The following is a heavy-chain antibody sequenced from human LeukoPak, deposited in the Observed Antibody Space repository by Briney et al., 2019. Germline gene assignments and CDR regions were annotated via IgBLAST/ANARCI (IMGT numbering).Heavy chain of an antibody. CDR1: GFTVSSNS. V-gene: IGHV3-53*01. Sequence: PGGSPRLSCTVSGFTVSSNSMSWVRQAPGKGLEWVSFIYSGDTHYSDSVKGRFTISRDHSKNTLYLQMNSLRAEDTAVYYCARRAGAYSHPYDYWGQGTLVTVSS. CDR3: ARRAGAYSHPYDY. CDR2: IYSGDT. J-gene: IGHJ4*02. D-gene: IGHD4/OR15-4a*01.